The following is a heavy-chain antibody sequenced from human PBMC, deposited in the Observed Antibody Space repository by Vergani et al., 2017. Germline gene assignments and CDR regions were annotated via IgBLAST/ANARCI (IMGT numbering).Heavy chain of an antibody. Sequence: QVHLLQSGAEVKKPGASVRVSCRASGYSFTAYYIHWVRQTPGQGLQWMGWIRPDSGATKCAQNFQDRVTMTRDTSIRAAYMDLNGLTSDDTAVYYCARCRYLGDYGYDGLDIWGQGTVVTVSS. V-gene: IGHV1-2*02. D-gene: IGHD3-16*01. CDR1: GYSFTAYY. CDR2: IRPDSGAT. CDR3: ARCRYLGDYGYDGLDI. J-gene: IGHJ3*02.